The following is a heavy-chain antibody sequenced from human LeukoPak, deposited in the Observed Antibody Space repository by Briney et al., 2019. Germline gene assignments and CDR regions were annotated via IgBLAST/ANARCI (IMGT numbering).Heavy chain of an antibody. D-gene: IGHD4-17*01. J-gene: IGHJ3*02. Sequence: GGSLRLSCAASGFXFSDYYISWIRQAPGKGLEWVSYISSSSSYTNYADSVKGRFTISRDNAKNSLYLQMNSLRAEDTAVYYCARDYGDLAVGGGAFDIWGQGTMVTVSS. CDR2: ISSSSSYT. CDR1: GFXFSDYY. V-gene: IGHV3-11*06. CDR3: ARDYGDLAVGGGAFDI.